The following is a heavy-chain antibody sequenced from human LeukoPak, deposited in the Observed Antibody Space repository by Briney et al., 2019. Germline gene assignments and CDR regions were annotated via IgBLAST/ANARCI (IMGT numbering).Heavy chain of an antibody. Sequence: GGSLRLSCAASGFTFSSYWMSWVRQAPGKGLEWVANIKQDGSEKYYVDSVKGRFTISRDNAKNSLYLQMNSLRAEDTALYYCAKDGSGSYYGIDWFDPWGQGTLVTVSS. V-gene: IGHV3-7*03. D-gene: IGHD3-10*01. CDR2: IKQDGSEK. J-gene: IGHJ5*02. CDR3: AKDGSGSYYGIDWFDP. CDR1: GFTFSSYW.